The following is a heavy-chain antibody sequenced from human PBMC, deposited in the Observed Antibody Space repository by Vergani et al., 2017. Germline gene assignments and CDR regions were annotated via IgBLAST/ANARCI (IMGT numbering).Heavy chain of an antibody. J-gene: IGHJ6*03. CDR3: ARERAAIDYYYYYMDV. D-gene: IGHD2-2*02. CDR2: ISSSGSTI. CDR1: GFTFSDYY. Sequence: QVQLVESGGGLVKPGGSLRLSCAASGFTFSDYYMSWIRQAPGKGLEWVSYISSSGSTIYYADSVKVRVTISRDNAKNSLYLQMNSLRAEDTAVYYCARERAAIDYYYYYMDVWGKGTTVTVSS. V-gene: IGHV3-11*01.